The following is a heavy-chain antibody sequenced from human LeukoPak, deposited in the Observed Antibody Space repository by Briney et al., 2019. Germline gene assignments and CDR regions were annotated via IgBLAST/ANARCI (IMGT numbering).Heavy chain of an antibody. Sequence: PGGSLRLSCAASGFTFSSYSMNWVRQAPGKGLEWVSSISSSSGYIYYADSVKGRFTISRDNAKNSLYLQMNSLRAEDTAVYYCARTIVGAEGHAFDIWGQGTMVTVSS. CDR2: ISSSSGYI. J-gene: IGHJ3*02. D-gene: IGHD1-26*01. V-gene: IGHV3-21*01. CDR3: ARTIVGAEGHAFDI. CDR1: GFTFSSYS.